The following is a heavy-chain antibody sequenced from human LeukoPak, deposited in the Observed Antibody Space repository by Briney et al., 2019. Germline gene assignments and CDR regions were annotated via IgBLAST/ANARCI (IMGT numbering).Heavy chain of an antibody. D-gene: IGHD3-16*01. CDR3: AKGLRSYYDSSYFDY. J-gene: IGHJ4*02. V-gene: IGHV3-23*01. Sequence: QTGGSLRLSCAASGFTFSGYAMSWVRQAPGKGLEWVSAISSSGGSTYYADSVKGRFTISRDNSKNTLYLQMNSLRAEDTAVYYCAKGLRSYYDSSYFDYWGQGTLVTVSS. CDR2: ISSSGGST. CDR1: GFTFSGYA.